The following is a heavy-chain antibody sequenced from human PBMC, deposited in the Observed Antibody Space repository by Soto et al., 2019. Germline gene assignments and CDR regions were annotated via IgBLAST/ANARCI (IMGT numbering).Heavy chain of an antibody. CDR2: IYYSGST. D-gene: IGHD3-10*01. CDR1: GGSISSYY. J-gene: IGHJ6*03. V-gene: IGHV4-59*06. Sequence: SEILSLTCTVSGGSISSYYWSWIRQHPEKGLEWIGYIYYSGSTYYNPSLKSRVTISVDTSKNQFSLKLSSVTAADTAVYYCARDNGSGSYSDYYYYMDVWGKGTTVPVSS. CDR3: ARDNGSGSYSDYYYYMDV.